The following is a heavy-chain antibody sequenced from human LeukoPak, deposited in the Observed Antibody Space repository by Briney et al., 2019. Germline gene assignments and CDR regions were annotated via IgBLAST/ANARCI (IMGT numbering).Heavy chain of an antibody. CDR1: GGSISSYY. Sequence: PSETLSLTCTVSGGSISSYYWSWIRQPPGKGLEWIGYIYYCGSTNYNPSLKSRVTISVDTSKNQFSLKLSSVTAADTAVYYCASLYSSGWPPSDYWGQGTLVTVSS. D-gene: IGHD6-19*01. CDR2: IYYCGST. V-gene: IGHV4-59*08. J-gene: IGHJ4*02. CDR3: ASLYSSGWPPSDY.